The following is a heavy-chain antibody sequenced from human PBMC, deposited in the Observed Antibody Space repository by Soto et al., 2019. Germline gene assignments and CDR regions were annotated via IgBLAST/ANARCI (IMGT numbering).Heavy chain of an antibody. CDR1: GYSITSGYY. D-gene: IGHD2-15*01. J-gene: IGHJ4*02. CDR2: IYHSGTT. CDR3: ARAQDTPYYFDY. Sequence: SETLSLTCAVSGYSITSGYYCGSFRQPPGKGLEWIGSIYHSGTTYYNPSLKSRVTISVDTSKNQFSLKLSSVTAADTAVYYCARAQDTPYYFDYWGQGILVTVSS. V-gene: IGHV4-38-2*01.